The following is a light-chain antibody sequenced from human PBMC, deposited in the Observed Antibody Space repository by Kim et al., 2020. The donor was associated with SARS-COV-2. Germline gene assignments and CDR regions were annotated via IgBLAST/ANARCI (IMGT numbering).Light chain of an antibody. CDR2: GKN. CDR3: NSRDSNDNVV. CDR1: SLRSYY. Sequence: VVWGQTVRITCQGDSLRSYYATWYQQKRGQAPILVIYGKNNRPSGIPDRFSGSSSGNTASLTITGTQAGDEADYYCNSRDSNDNVVFGGGTQLTVL. J-gene: IGLJ2*01. V-gene: IGLV3-19*01.